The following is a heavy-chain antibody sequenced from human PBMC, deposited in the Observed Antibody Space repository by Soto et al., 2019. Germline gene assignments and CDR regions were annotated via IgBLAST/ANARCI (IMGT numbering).Heavy chain of an antibody. V-gene: IGHV4-59*01. Sequence: PSETLSLTCTVSGGSISSYCWSWIRRPPGKGLEWIGYIYYSGSTNYNPSLKSRVTISVDTSKNQFSLKLSSVTAADTAVYYCARVGGPDAFDIWGQGTMVTVSS. D-gene: IGHD3-16*01. J-gene: IGHJ3*02. CDR1: GGSISSYC. CDR2: IYYSGST. CDR3: ARVGGPDAFDI.